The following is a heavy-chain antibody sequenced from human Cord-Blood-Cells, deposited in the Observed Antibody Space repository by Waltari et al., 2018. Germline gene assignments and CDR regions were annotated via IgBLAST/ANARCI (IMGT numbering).Heavy chain of an antibody. J-gene: IGHJ3*02. CDR2: NNHSGST. CDR1: GGSFSGYY. D-gene: IGHD3-10*01. Sequence: QVQLQQWGAGLLKPSETLSLTCAVYGGSFSGYYWSWIRQPPGKGLEWIGENNHSGSTNFNPSLKSRVTISIDTSKNQCSLRLSSATAADTAVYYCASAMVRGVGHAFDIWGQGTMVTVSS. V-gene: IGHV4-34*01. CDR3: ASAMVRGVGHAFDI.